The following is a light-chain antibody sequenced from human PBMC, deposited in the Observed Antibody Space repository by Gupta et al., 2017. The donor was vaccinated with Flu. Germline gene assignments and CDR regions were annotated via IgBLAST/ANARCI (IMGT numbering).Light chain of an antibody. CDR1: SRDVGAYNY. CDR2: DVS. CDR3: SSYTSSSTVV. Sequence: TSRDVGAYNYVSWIQQHAGKAPKLMIYDVSNRPSGASNRFSGSKSGNTASLTISGLQAEDEADYYCSSYTSSSTVVFGGGTKLTVL. J-gene: IGLJ2*01. V-gene: IGLV2-14*04.